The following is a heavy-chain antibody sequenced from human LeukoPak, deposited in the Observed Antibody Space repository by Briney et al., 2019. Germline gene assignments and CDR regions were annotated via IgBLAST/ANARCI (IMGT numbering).Heavy chain of an antibody. CDR1: GFTFSSYE. CDR3: ARFYDFWSAFDI. D-gene: IGHD3-3*01. Sequence: PGGSLRLSCAASGFTFSSYEMNWVRQAPGKGLEWVSYISSSGSTIYYADSVKGRFTISRDNAKNSLYLQMNSLRAEDTAVYYCARFYDFWSAFDIWGQGTMVTVSS. CDR2: ISSSGSTI. J-gene: IGHJ3*02. V-gene: IGHV3-48*03.